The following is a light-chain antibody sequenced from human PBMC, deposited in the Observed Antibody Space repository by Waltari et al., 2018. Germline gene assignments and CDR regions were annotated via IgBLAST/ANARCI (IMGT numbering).Light chain of an antibody. CDR2: DAS. Sequence: EIEMTQSPATLSVSPGERATVSCRASQSVGNKLAWYQQTPGQAPRLLVYDASTRATGIPVRFSGSGSGTEFTLTISSLQSEDFAVYYCQQSNNWPYTFGQGTKLEIK. V-gene: IGKV3-15*01. J-gene: IGKJ2*01. CDR1: QSVGNK. CDR3: QQSNNWPYT.